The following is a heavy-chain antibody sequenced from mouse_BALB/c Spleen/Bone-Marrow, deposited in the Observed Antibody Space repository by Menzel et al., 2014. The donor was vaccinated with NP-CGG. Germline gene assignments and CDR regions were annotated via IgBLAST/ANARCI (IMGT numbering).Heavy chain of an antibody. J-gene: IGHJ4*01. V-gene: IGHV1S56*01. CDR1: GYTFTSYY. D-gene: IGHD1-3*01. CDR2: IYPGNVNT. CDR3: ARHKWAMDY. Sequence: QVQLKQSGPELVKPGASVRISCKASGYTFTSYYIHWVKQRPGQGLEWIGWIYPGNVNTKYNEKFKVKATLTADKSSSTAYMQLSSLTSEDSAVYFSARHKWAMDYWGQGTSVTVSS.